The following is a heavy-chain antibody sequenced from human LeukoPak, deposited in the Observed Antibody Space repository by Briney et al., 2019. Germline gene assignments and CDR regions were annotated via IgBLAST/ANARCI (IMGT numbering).Heavy chain of an antibody. D-gene: IGHD2-2*01. CDR1: GFTFSSYS. Sequence: GGSLRLSCAASGFTFSSYSMNWVRQAPGKGLEWVSYISSSSSTIYYADSVKGRFTISRENAKNSLYLQMNSLRAEYTAVYYCAREPPIGYCSSTSCYGLSTKLGFDYWGQGTLVTVSS. J-gene: IGHJ4*02. V-gene: IGHV3-48*01. CDR2: ISSSSSTI. CDR3: AREPPIGYCSSTSCYGLSTKLGFDY.